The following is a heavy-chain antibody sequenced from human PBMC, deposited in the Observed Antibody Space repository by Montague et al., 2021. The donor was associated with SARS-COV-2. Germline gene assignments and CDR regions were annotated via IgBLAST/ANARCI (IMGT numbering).Heavy chain of an antibody. CDR1: GGSISPYY. V-gene: IGHV4-59*01. CDR2: IYNTGST. CDR3: ARVRWKLRVGGYYFDY. Sequence: SETLSLTCTVSGGSISPYYWSWIRQPPGKGLDWIGNIYNTGSTNXNSSLKIRLTISVDTYKNQFSLKLTSVTPVDTAVYYCARVRWKLRVGGYYFDYWGQGTLVTVSS. D-gene: IGHD2-15*01. J-gene: IGHJ4*02.